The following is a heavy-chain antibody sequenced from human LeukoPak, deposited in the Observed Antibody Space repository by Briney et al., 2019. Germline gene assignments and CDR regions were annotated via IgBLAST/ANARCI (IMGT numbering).Heavy chain of an antibody. CDR2: ISGNGGRT. D-gene: IGHD4-17*01. Sequence: PGGSLRLSCAASGFTFSSYAMSWVRQARGKGLEGVSAISGNGGRTYYADSVKGRFTISRDNSKNTLYLQMSSLRAEDTAVYYCAKEDSYGTVGYWGQGTLVTVSS. J-gene: IGHJ4*02. CDR1: GFTFSSYA. V-gene: IGHV3-23*01. CDR3: AKEDSYGTVGY.